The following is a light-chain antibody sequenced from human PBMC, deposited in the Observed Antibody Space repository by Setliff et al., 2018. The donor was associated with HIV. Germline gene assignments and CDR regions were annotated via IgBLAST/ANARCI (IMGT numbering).Light chain of an antibody. CDR3: SSFTSSSTYI. CDR1: SSDVGAYNY. V-gene: IGLV2-14*01. Sequence: QSALTQPASVSGSPGQSITISCTGTSSDVGAYNYVSWYQQHPGKAPKLLIYEVTNRPSGVSNRFSGSTSANTASLTISGLQAEDEADYYCSSFTSSSTYIFGSGTKVTVL. J-gene: IGLJ1*01. CDR2: EVT.